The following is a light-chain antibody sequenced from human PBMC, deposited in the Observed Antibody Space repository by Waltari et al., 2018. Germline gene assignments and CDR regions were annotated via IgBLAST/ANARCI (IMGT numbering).Light chain of an antibody. CDR3: QKHDRLPAT. V-gene: IGKV3-20*01. CDR2: GAS. Sequence: EIVLTQSPDTLSLSPGERATLSCRASQSIGRYLVWYQQKPGQAPRLLIYGASTRASGIPDRFSGSGSGTYFSRTISRLEPEDFAVYHCQKHDRLPATFGQGTKVEIK. CDR1: QSIGRY. J-gene: IGKJ1*01.